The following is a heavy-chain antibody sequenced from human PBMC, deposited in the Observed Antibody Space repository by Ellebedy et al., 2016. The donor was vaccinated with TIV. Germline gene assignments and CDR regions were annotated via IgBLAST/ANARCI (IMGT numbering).Heavy chain of an antibody. CDR2: IILIFGTA. J-gene: IGHJ6*02. V-gene: IGHV1-69*13. Sequence: AASVKVSCKASGGTFSNFAISWVRQAPGQGLEWMGGIILIFGTANYAQKFQGRVTISADDFTRTAYMELSSLRSEDTAVYYCATALYCISTRCYQYYGMDVWGQGTTVTVSS. D-gene: IGHD2-2*01. CDR3: ATALYCISTRCYQYYGMDV. CDR1: GGTFSNFA.